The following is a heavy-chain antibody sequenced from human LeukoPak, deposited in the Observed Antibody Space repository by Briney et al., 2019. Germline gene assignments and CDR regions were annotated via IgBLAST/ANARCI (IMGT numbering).Heavy chain of an antibody. V-gene: IGHV4-34*01. Sequence: SETLSLTCAVYGGAFSGYYWSWIRQPPGKGLEWIGEINHSGSTNYNPSLKSRVTISVDTSKNQFSLKLSSVTAADTAVYYCARGTRFDYWGQGTLVTVSS. CDR3: ARGTRFDY. J-gene: IGHJ4*02. CDR1: GGAFSGYY. D-gene: IGHD2-2*01. CDR2: INHSGST.